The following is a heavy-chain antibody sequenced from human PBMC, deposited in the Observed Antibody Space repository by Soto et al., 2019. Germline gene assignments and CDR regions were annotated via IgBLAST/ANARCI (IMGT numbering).Heavy chain of an antibody. Sequence: GGSLRLSCAASGFTFSDYYMTWIRQAPGKGLEWVSYISSSGNSIYYADSVRSRFTVSRDNAKNSLFLQMNSLRAEDTAVYYCARRAAAGRSFDYWGRGTLVTVSS. CDR3: ARRAAAGRSFDY. V-gene: IGHV3-11*01. D-gene: IGHD6-13*01. CDR1: GFTFSDYY. J-gene: IGHJ4*02. CDR2: ISSSGNSI.